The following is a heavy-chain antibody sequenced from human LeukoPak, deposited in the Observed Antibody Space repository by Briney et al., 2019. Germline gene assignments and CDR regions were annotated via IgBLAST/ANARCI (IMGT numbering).Heavy chain of an antibody. CDR2: IYYSGST. J-gene: IGHJ4*02. CDR1: GGSISSYY. CDR3: ARVRYSSGWYWGDFDY. Sequence: SETLSLTCTVSGGSISSYYWSWIRQPPVKGLEWIGYIYYSGSTNYNPSLKSRVTISVDTSKNQFSLKLSSVTAADTAVYYCARVRYSSGWYWGDFDYWGQGTLVTVSS. V-gene: IGHV4-59*01. D-gene: IGHD6-19*01.